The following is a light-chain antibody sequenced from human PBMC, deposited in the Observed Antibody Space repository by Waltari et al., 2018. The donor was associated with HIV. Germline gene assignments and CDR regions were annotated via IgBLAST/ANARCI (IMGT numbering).Light chain of an antibody. CDR2: KVS. Sequence: EVLMTQSPLSLTVNAGQSDSLSCTSTQSLMCTDGDTYLFWFQQKPGQSPSHLLSKVSHRDSAVPARFSGSGSATDFTLKISSVEAEDVAIYFCMQVRFWPHTFGQGTKLEIK. CDR1: QSLMCTDGDTY. CDR3: MQVRFWPHT. J-gene: IGKJ2*01. V-gene: IGKV2-30*01.